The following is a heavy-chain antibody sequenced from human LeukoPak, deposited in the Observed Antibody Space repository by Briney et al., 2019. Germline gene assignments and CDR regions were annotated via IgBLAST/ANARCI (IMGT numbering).Heavy chain of an antibody. CDR3: ARSSEGRYYYDSSGYSYYYYYMDV. CDR2: ISYTGTT. J-gene: IGHJ6*03. D-gene: IGHD3-22*01. Sequence: SETLSLTCIVSGGSISTFYWGWIRQPPGKGLEWIGYISYTGTTNYIPSFRSRVIISVDPSKNQFSLKLNSVTAADTAVYYCARSSEGRYYYDSSGYSYYYYYMDVWGKGTTVTISS. V-gene: IGHV4-59*01. CDR1: GGSISTFY.